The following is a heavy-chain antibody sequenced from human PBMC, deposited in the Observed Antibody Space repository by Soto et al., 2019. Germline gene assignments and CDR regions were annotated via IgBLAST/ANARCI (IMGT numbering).Heavy chain of an antibody. CDR2: IIPIFGTA. Sequence: GASVKVSCKASGGTFSSYAIGWVRQAPGQGLEWMGGIIPIFGTANYAQKFQGRVTITADESTSTAYMELSSLRSEDTAVYYCARDASRGCSSTSCKGGNWFDPWGQGTLVTVSS. D-gene: IGHD2-2*01. J-gene: IGHJ5*02. CDR1: GGTFSSYA. V-gene: IGHV1-69*13. CDR3: ARDASRGCSSTSCKGGNWFDP.